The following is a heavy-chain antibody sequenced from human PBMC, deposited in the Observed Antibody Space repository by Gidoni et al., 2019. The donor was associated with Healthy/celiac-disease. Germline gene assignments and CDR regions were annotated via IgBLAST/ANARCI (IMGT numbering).Heavy chain of an antibody. V-gene: IGHV4-39*01. CDR1: GGCISSSSYY. J-gene: IGHJ4*02. D-gene: IGHD3-3*01. Sequence: QLQLQESGTGLVKPSATLSLTCTVSGGCISSSSYYWGWIRQPPGKGLEWIGSIYYSGSTYYNPSLKSRVTISVDTSKNQFSLKLSSVTAADTAVYYCARPGAIFGVASSFDYWGQGTLVTVSS. CDR2: IYYSGST. CDR3: ARPGAIFGVASSFDY.